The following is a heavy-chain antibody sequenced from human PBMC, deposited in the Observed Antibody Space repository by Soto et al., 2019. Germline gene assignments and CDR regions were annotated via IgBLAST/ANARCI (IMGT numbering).Heavy chain of an antibody. CDR2: IKQDGSEI. D-gene: IGHD3-10*01. J-gene: IGHJ4*02. CDR3: ARSSGWTGDY. V-gene: IGHV3-7*04. Sequence: EVQLVESGGGLVRPGGSLRLTCVGSGFSFSRYWMNWVRQVPGKGLEWMANIKQDGSEINYVDSVKGRFTISRDNAKKSVFLQMNSLRDEDTAVYYCARSSGWTGDYWGQGSLVTVSS. CDR1: GFSFSRYW.